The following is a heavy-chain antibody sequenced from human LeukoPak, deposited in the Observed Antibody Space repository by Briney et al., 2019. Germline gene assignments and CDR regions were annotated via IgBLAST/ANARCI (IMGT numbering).Heavy chain of an antibody. CDR3: ARDSAAGRFDY. V-gene: IGHV4-34*01. Sequence: PSETLSLTCAVYGGSFSGYYWSWIRQPPGKGLEWIGEINHSGSTNYNPSLKSRVTISVDKSKNQFSLKLSSVTAADTAVYYCARDSAAGRFDYWGQGTLVTVSS. CDR2: INHSGST. J-gene: IGHJ4*02. D-gene: IGHD6-13*01. CDR1: GGSFSGYY.